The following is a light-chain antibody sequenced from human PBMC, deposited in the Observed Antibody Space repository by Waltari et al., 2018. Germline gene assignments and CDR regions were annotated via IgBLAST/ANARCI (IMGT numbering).Light chain of an antibody. CDR2: DAS. J-gene: IGKJ1*01. CDR3: QQRSNWPRT. V-gene: IGKV3-11*01. CDR1: QSVRSY. Sequence: EIVLTQSPATLSLSPGERATLSCRASQSVRSYLAWYQQKPGQAPRLLIYDASNRASGIPGRFSGSGSGTDFTLTISSLETEDFAVYYCQQRSNWPRTFGQGTMVEIK.